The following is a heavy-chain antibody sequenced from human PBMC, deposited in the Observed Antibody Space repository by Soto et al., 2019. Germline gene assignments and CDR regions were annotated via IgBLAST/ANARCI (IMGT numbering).Heavy chain of an antibody. Sequence: SETSLTCAVYGGSFSGYYWSWIRQPPGKGLEWIGEINHSGSTNYNPSLKSRVTISVDTSKNQFSLKLSSVTAADTAVYYCARLYSNLWATRGWFDPWGQGTLVTVSS. CDR1: GGSFSGYY. D-gene: IGHD4-4*01. J-gene: IGHJ5*02. CDR2: INHSGST. CDR3: ARLYSNLWATRGWFDP. V-gene: IGHV4-34*01.